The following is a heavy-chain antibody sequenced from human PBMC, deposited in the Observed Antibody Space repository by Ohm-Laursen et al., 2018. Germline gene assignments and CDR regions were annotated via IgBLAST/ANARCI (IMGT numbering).Heavy chain of an antibody. CDR2: INHSGST. Sequence: SETLSLTCAVYGGSFSGYYWSWIRQPPGKGLEWIGEINHSGSTNYNPSLKSRVTISVDTSKNQFSLKLSSVTAADTAVYYCARRYCSSTSCYNIRGYYFDYWGQGTLVTVSS. CDR1: GGSFSGYY. CDR3: ARRYCSSTSCYNIRGYYFDY. J-gene: IGHJ4*02. V-gene: IGHV4-34*01. D-gene: IGHD2-2*01.